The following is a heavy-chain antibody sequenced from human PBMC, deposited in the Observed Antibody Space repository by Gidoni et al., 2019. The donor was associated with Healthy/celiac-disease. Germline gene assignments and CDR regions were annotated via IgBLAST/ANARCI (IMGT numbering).Heavy chain of an antibody. CDR3: ARGDSSGYYYRADAFDI. Sequence: QVQLVQSGAEVKKPGASVKVSCKASGYTFTSYYMHWVRQAPGQGLEWMGIINPSGGSTSYAQKFQGRVNMTRDTSTSTVYMELSSLRSEDTAVYYCARGDSSGYYYRADAFDIWGQGTMVTVSS. D-gene: IGHD3-22*01. CDR2: INPSGGST. CDR1: GYTFTSYY. J-gene: IGHJ3*02. V-gene: IGHV1-46*01.